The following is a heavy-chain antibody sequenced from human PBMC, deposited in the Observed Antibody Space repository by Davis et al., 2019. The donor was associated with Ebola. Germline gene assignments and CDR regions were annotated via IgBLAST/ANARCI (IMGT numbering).Heavy chain of an antibody. CDR1: GGSFSGYY. CDR3: ARVGDLFDY. V-gene: IGHV4-59*01. CDR2: IYYSGST. D-gene: IGHD4-17*01. Sequence: MPSETLSLTCAVYGGSFSGYYWSWIRQPPGKGLEWIGYIYYSGSTNYNPSLKSRVTISVDTSKNQFSLKLSSVTAADTAVYYCARVGDLFDYWGQGTLVTVSS. J-gene: IGHJ4*02.